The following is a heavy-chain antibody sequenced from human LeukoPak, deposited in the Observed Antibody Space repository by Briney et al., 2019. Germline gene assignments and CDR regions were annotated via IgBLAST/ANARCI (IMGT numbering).Heavy chain of an antibody. D-gene: IGHD3-10*01. CDR2: IIPIFGTA. CDR3: ARAEITMVRGVIIGLIDI. CDR1: GGTFSSYA. Sequence: SVKVSCKASGGTFSSYAISWVRQAPGQGLEWMGRIIPIFGTANYAQKFQGGVTITTDESTSTAYMELSSLRSEDTAVYYCARAEITMVRGVIIGLIDIWGQGTMVTVSS. V-gene: IGHV1-69*05. J-gene: IGHJ3*02.